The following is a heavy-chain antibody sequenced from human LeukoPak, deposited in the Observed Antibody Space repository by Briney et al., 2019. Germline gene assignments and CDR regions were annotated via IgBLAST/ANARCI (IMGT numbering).Heavy chain of an antibody. J-gene: IGHJ4*02. Sequence: PSETLSLTCTVSGGSISSYYWSWIRLPPGKGLEWIGYIYYTGATYYNPSLKSRVTISLDTSKNQFSLKLSSVTAADAALYYCAGAGYSYGTGYYFDYWGQGALVTVSS. CDR3: AGAGYSYGTGYYFDY. D-gene: IGHD5-18*01. V-gene: IGHV4-59*01. CDR2: IYYTGAT. CDR1: GGSISSYY.